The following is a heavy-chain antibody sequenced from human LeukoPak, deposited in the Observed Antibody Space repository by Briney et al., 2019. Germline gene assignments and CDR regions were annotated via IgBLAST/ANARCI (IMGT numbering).Heavy chain of an antibody. V-gene: IGHV3-74*01. Sequence: PGGSLRLSCAASGFTFSDYWMYWVRQAPGKGLVWLSRISGDGSAAHYADSVKGRFTISRDNAKNTLFLQMNTLRAEDTAVYYCARSRAQWLVEAFDIWGQGTMVTVSS. D-gene: IGHD6-19*01. CDR3: ARSRAQWLVEAFDI. J-gene: IGHJ3*02. CDR1: GFTFSDYW. CDR2: ISGDGSAA.